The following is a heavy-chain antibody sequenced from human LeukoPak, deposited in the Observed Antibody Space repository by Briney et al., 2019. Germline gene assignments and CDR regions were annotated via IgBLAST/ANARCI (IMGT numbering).Heavy chain of an antibody. V-gene: IGHV3-23*01. CDR1: GFTFSSYA. CDR2: ISDTGVST. Sequence: GGSLRLSCAASGFTFSSYAMSWVRQVPGEGLEWVAAISDTGVSTYYADSVKGRFTISRDNSKNTLYLQMNGLRVEDTAVYYCAKDRSDSSRWYAGSHWGQGTLVTVSS. CDR3: AKDRSDSSRWYAGSH. J-gene: IGHJ4*02. D-gene: IGHD6-13*01.